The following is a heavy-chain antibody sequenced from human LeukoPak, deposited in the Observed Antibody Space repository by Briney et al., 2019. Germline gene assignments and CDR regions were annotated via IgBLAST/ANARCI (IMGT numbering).Heavy chain of an antibody. V-gene: IGHV4-4*02. CDR3: ARDGDDYGDYANWFDP. CDR2: IYHSGST. J-gene: IGHJ5*02. Sequence: SETLSLTCAVSGGSISSSNWWSWVRQPPGKGLEWIGEIYHSGSTNYNPSLKSRVTISVDKSKNQFSLKLSSVTAADTAVYYCARDGDDYGDYANWFDPWGQGTLVTVSS. CDR1: GGSISSSNW. D-gene: IGHD4-17*01.